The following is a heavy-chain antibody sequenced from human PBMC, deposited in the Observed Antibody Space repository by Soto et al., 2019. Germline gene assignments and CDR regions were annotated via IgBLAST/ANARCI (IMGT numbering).Heavy chain of an antibody. CDR2: IKQDGSEK. J-gene: IGHJ6*02. D-gene: IGHD3-22*01. CDR1: GFTFSSYW. Sequence: GGSLRLSCAASGFTFSSYWMSWVRQAPGKGLEWVANIKQDGSEKYYVDYVKGRFTISRDNAKNSLYLQMNSLRAEDTAVYYCARFYYDSSGYLPSPYYYYYGMDVWGQGT. CDR3: ARFYYDSSGYLPSPYYYYYGMDV. V-gene: IGHV3-7*04.